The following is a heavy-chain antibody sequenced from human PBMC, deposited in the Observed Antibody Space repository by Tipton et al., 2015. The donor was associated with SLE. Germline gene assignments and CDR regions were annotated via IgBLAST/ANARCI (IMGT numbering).Heavy chain of an antibody. Sequence: TMSLTCTVSGGSISRYHWSWIRQSAAKGLEWMGRVYSAVSIHYHPSLKSRVTMSVDTSKSHLSLKLTSVTAADTAVYYCARDRDYGEYVDWGQGKLVTVSS. D-gene: IGHD4-17*01. CDR3: ARDRDYGEYVD. CDR2: VYSAVSI. CDR1: GGSISRYH. J-gene: IGHJ4*02. V-gene: IGHV4-4*07.